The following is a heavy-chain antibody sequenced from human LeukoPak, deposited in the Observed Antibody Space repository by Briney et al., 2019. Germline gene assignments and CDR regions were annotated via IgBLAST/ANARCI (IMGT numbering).Heavy chain of an antibody. D-gene: IGHD3-3*01. J-gene: IGHJ6*03. CDR1: GYTFTGYY. CDR3: ARDGSYDFWSGYYKYYYYMDV. Sequence: ASVKVSCKASGYTFTGYYMHWVRQAPGQGLEWMGWINPNSGGTNYAQKFQGRVTMTRDTSISTAYMELSRLRSDDTAVYYCARDGSYDFWSGYYKYYYYMDVWGKGTTVTVSS. V-gene: IGHV1-2*02. CDR2: INPNSGGT.